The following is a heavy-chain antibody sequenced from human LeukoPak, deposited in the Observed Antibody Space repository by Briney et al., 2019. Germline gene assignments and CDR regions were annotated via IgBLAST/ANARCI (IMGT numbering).Heavy chain of an antibody. CDR1: GYTFTSYG. D-gene: IGHD3-22*01. CDR3: ARDDSSGCDAFDI. J-gene: IGHJ3*02. CDR2: ISAYNGNT. V-gene: IGHV1-18*01. Sequence: GASVTVSCMSSGYTFTSYGISGLRQAAGQGVDWMGWISAYNGNTNYAQKLQGRVTMTTDTSTSTAYMELRSLRSDDTAVYYCARDDSSGCDAFDIWGQGTMVTVSS.